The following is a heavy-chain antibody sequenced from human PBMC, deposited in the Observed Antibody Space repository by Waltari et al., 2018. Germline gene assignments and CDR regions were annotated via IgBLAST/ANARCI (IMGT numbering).Heavy chain of an antibody. CDR3: ARWKAAAGIPLDY. V-gene: IGHV4-59*11. CDR2: IYYSGST. J-gene: IGHJ4*02. Sequence: QVQLQESGPGLVKPSETLSLTCTVSGGSISSHYWRWIRQPPGKGLEWSGYIYYSGSTNYNPTLRWRVTRSVDTSKNQFSQKLGSVNAAGTTLYYCARWKAAAGIPLDYWGQGTLVTVSS. CDR1: GGSISSHY. D-gene: IGHD6-13*01.